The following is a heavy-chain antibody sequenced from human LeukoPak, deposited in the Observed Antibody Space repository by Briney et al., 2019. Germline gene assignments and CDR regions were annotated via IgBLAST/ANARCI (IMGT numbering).Heavy chain of an antibody. CDR1: GFTFSSYG. CDR2: ISYDGSNK. Sequence: GRSLRLSCAASGFTFSSYGTHWVRQAPGKGLEWVAVISYDGSNKYYADSVKGRFTISRDNSKNTLYLQMNSLRAEDTAVYYCAKELRGYSYGLRNNWFDPWGQGTLVTVSS. D-gene: IGHD5-18*01. CDR3: AKELRGYSYGLRNNWFDP. V-gene: IGHV3-30*18. J-gene: IGHJ5*02.